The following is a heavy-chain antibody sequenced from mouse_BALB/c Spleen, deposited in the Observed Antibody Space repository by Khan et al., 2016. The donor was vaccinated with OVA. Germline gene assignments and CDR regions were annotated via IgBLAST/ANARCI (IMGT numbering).Heavy chain of an antibody. J-gene: IGHJ2*01. Sequence: EVELVESGGGLVQPGGSLKLSCAASGFTFSSYGMSWVRQTPEKRLALVATINSNGGSTYYPDSVKGRFTISRDNAKNTLYLQLSSLKSEDTAMYYCARMARTINWGQGTTLTGSS. CDR2: INSNGGST. CDR3: ARMARTIN. CDR1: GFTFSSYG. V-gene: IGHV5-6-3*01.